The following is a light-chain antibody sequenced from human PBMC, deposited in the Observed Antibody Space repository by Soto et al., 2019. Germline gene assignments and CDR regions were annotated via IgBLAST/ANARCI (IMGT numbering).Light chain of an antibody. Sequence: ETVLTQSPGTLSLSPGERATLSCRASQSVSSGYLGWYQQKPGQAPRLLIYDTSRRANGIPDRFSGSGSGTDFTLTISRLEPEDFAVYYCQRYVNPPNSFGQRTKVDIK. CDR2: DTS. CDR3: QRYVNPPNS. J-gene: IGKJ2*03. CDR1: QSVSSGY. V-gene: IGKV3-20*01.